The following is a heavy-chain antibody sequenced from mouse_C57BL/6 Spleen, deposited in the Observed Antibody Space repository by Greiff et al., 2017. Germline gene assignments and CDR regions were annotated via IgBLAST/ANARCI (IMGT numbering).Heavy chain of an antibody. CDR2: INPNNGGT. CDR1: GYTFTDYY. CDR3: DLANWDVASTY. V-gene: IGHV1-26*01. D-gene: IGHD4-1*01. J-gene: IGHJ2*01. Sequence: VQLQQSGPELVKPGASVKISCKASGYTFTDYYMNWVKQRPGKSLEWIGDINPNNGGTSYNQKFKGKATLTVDKSSSTAYMELRSLTSEDSAVYYCDLANWDVASTYGGQGTTLTVSS.